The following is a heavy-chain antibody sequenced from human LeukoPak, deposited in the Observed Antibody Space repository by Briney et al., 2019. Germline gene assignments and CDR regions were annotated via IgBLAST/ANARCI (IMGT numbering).Heavy chain of an antibody. J-gene: IGHJ4*02. CDR2: INPNSGGT. CDR1: GYTFTGYY. D-gene: IGHD4-17*01. CDR3: ARGDYGSNYFDY. V-gene: IGHV1-2*02. Sequence: ASVKVSCKASGYTFTGYYMHWVRQAPGQGLEWMGWINPNSGGTSYAQKFQGRVTMTRDTSISTAYMELSRLRSDDTAVYYCARGDYGSNYFDYWGQGTLVTVSS.